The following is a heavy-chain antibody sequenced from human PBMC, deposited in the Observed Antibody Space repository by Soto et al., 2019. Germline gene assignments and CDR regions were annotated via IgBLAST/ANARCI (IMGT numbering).Heavy chain of an antibody. CDR2: ISSSGDHT. D-gene: IGHD4-4*01. V-gene: IGHV3-23*01. CDR1: GFTFSDYA. J-gene: IGHJ4*02. Sequence: EVQLLESGGGLVQPGGSLRLSCAASGFTFSDYAMSWVRQAPGKGLDWVSAISSSGDHTFYADSVKGRFTISRDNSKNTLYLQVDSLRAEDTAVYYCAKLLRPGLQFFDFWGQGTLVTASS. CDR3: AKLLRPGLQFFDF.